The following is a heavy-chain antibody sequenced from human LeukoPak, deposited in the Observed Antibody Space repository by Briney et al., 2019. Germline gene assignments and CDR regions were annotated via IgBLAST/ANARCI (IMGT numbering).Heavy chain of an antibody. Sequence: GESLKISCKGSGYSFTSYWIGWVRQMPGKGLEWMGIIYPGDSDTRYSPSFQGQVTISADKSISTAYLQWSSLKASDTAMYYCARFTTTLVGYCSSTSCSAAFDYWGREPWSPSPQ. V-gene: IGHV5-51*01. CDR2: IYPGDSDT. CDR3: ARFTTTLVGYCSSTSCSAAFDY. D-gene: IGHD2-2*01. CDR1: GYSFTSYW. J-gene: IGHJ4*02.